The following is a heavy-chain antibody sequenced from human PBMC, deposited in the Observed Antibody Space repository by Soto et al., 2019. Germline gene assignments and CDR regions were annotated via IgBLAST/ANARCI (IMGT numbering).Heavy chain of an antibody. CDR2: IYYSGRT. CDR3: ARGSTTEYYGSGSKYSFADY. CDR1: GGSISSGGYY. V-gene: IGHV4-31*03. Sequence: QVQLQESGPGLVKPSQTLSLTCTVSGGSISSGGYYWNWIRQHPGKGREWIGYIYYSGRTYHNPPHKSRVTISVDTSKTQFSRKLSSVTAAATAVYYCARGSTTEYYGSGSKYSFADYWGPGTLVTVSS. D-gene: IGHD3-10*01. J-gene: IGHJ4*02.